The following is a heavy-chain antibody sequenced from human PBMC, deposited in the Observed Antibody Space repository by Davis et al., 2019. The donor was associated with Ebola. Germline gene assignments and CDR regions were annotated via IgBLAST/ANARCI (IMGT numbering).Heavy chain of an antibody. Sequence: SETLSLTCAVYGGSFSGYYWSWIRQPPGKGLEWIGEINHSGSTNYNPSLKSRVTISVDTSKNQFSLKLSSVTAADTAVYYCARERGSSFIYYYYGMDVWGQGTTVTVSS. CDR2: INHSGST. D-gene: IGHD1-1*01. CDR3: ARERGSSFIYYYYGMDV. V-gene: IGHV4-34*01. CDR1: GGSFSGYY. J-gene: IGHJ6*02.